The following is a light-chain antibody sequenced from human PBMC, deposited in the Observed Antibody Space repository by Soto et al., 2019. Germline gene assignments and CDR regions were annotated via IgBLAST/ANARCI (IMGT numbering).Light chain of an antibody. J-gene: IGKJ4*01. CDR1: QDIANS. V-gene: IGKV1-33*01. CDR3: QHYQTLPLT. CDR2: DAS. Sequence: DIQMTQSPSSLSASVGDRVTITCQASQDIANSLNWYQQKPGKAPNLLIYDASNLETGVPSRFNGSGAGTDFTFTISSLQPEDIATYFCQHYQTLPLTFGGGTKLKIK.